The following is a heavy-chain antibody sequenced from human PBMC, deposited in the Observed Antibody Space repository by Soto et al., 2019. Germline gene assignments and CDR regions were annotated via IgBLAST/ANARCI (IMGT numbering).Heavy chain of an antibody. J-gene: IGHJ4*02. CDR1: GFTFSSYG. V-gene: IGHV3-33*01. CDR2: IWYDGSNK. D-gene: IGHD3-10*01. CDR3: ARGGEVPDY. Sequence: QVQLVESGGGVVQPGRSLRLSCAASGFTFSSYGMHWVRQAPGKGLEWVAVIWYDGSNKYYADSVKGRFTISRDNSKNXXXXQXNSXRAEXTAVYYCARGGEVPDYWGQGTLVTVSS.